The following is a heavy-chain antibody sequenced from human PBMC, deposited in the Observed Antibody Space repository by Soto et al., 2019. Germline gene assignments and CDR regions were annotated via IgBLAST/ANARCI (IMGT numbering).Heavy chain of an antibody. CDR1: GYTFASYD. Sequence: QVQLVQSGAEVKTPGASVKVSCKASGYTFASYDMNWVREAPGQGLEWMGWMNPNSNNTGYAQKFQGRLTMTRDIALSIAHMELSSLRNEETAVYYCARSDGYHFNWLDSWGLGTLVTVSA. CDR2: MNPNSNNT. V-gene: IGHV1-8*01. CDR3: ARSDGYHFNWLDS. J-gene: IGHJ5*01. D-gene: IGHD2-21*01.